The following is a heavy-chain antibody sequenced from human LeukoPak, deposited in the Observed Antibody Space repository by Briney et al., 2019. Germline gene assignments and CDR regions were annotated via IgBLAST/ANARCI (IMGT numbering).Heavy chain of an antibody. D-gene: IGHD3-10*01. Sequence: ASVKVSCKASGYTFTVYYMHWVRQAPEQGLEWIGWINPKSGGTNYAQKFQGRVTMTRDTSISTAYMEMSRLRSDDTAVYYCARNLWFGESSDAFDMWGQGTMVTVSS. CDR1: GYTFTVYY. J-gene: IGHJ3*02. CDR2: INPKSGGT. CDR3: ARNLWFGESSDAFDM. V-gene: IGHV1-2*02.